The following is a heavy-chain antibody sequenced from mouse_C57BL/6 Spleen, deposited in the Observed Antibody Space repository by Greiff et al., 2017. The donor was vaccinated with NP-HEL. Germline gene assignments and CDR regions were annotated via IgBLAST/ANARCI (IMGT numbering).Heavy chain of an antibody. CDR1: GFTFTDYY. CDR3: ARSYGRPIYFDY. V-gene: IGHV7-3*01. J-gene: IGHJ2*01. CDR2: IRNKANGYTT. D-gene: IGHD1-1*01. Sequence: EVKLMESGGGLVQPGGSLSLSCAASGFTFTDYYMSWVRQPPGKALEWLGFIRNKANGYTTEYSASVKGRFTISRDNSQSILDLQMNALRAEDSATYYGARSYGRPIYFDYWGQGTTLTVSS.